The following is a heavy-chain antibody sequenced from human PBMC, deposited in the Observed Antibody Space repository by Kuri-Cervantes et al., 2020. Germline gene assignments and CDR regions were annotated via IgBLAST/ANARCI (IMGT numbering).Heavy chain of an antibody. Sequence: ASVKVSCKASGYTFTSYGISWVRQAPGQGLEWMGWISAYNGNTNYAQKPQGRVTMTTDTSTSTAYMELRSLRSDDTAVYYCAREGYYDSSGYYYESHYYGMDVRGQGTTVTVSS. J-gene: IGHJ6*02. CDR3: AREGYYDSSGYYYESHYYGMDV. CDR1: GYTFTSYG. CDR2: ISAYNGNT. V-gene: IGHV1-18*01. D-gene: IGHD3-22*01.